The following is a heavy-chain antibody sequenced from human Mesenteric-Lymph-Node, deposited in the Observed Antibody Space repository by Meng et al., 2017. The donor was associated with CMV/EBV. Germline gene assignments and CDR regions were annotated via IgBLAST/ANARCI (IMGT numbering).Heavy chain of an antibody. V-gene: IGHV3-11*04. J-gene: IGHJ6*02. CDR3: ARDRGYYGSGSYAGHYYGMDV. CDR1: GFSFSDHY. Sequence: GESLKISCAASGFSFSDHYMTWIRQTPGKGLEWISYISSSGITIYYADSVKGRFTISRDNAKNTLYLQMNSLRAEDTAVYYCARDRGYYGSGSYAGHYYGMDVWGQGTTVTVSS. CDR2: ISSSGITI. D-gene: IGHD3-10*01.